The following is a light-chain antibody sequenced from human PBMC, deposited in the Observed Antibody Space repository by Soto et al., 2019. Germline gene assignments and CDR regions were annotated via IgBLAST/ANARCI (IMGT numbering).Light chain of an antibody. CDR2: DVT. Sequence: QPVLTQPASVSGSPGQSIAISCTGTSSDVGGYNSVSWYQQYPGKAPKLIIHDVTNRPSGLSDRFSGSKSGNTASLTISGLQAEDEADYYCSSWTSSSSYVFGSGTKVTVL. CDR3: SSWTSSSSYV. J-gene: IGLJ1*01. CDR1: SSDVGGYNS. V-gene: IGLV2-14*03.